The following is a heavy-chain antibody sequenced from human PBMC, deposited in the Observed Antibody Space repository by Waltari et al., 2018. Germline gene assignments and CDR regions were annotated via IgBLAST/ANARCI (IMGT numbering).Heavy chain of an antibody. V-gene: IGHV3-53*01. CDR1: GFTVSSHY. Sequence: EVQLVESGGGLIQPGGSLRLSCAASGFTVSSHYMSWVRQAPGKGLEWVSVIYSGGSTYYADSVKGRFTISRDNSKNTLYLQMNSLRAEDTAVYYCARGPITFGIQNAFDIWGQGTMVTVSS. J-gene: IGHJ3*02. D-gene: IGHD3-16*01. CDR3: ARGPITFGIQNAFDI. CDR2: IYSGGST.